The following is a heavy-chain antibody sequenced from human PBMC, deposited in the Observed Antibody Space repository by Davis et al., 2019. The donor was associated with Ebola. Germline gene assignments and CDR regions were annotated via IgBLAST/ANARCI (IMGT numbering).Heavy chain of an antibody. CDR3: ARAPVGDYFYYYGMDV. D-gene: IGHD1-26*01. V-gene: IGHV1-69*13. J-gene: IGHJ6*02. Sequence: SVKVSCKASGGTFSSYAISWVRQAPGQGLEWMGGIIPIFGTANYAQKFQGRVTITADESTSTAYMELSSLRSEDTAVYYCARAPVGDYFYYYGMDVWGQGTTVTVSS. CDR1: GGTFSSYA. CDR2: IIPIFGTA.